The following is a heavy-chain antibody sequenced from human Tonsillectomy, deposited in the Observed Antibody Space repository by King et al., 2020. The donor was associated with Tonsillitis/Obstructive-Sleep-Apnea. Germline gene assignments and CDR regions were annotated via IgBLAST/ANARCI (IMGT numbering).Heavy chain of an antibody. CDR1: GYTFTWFY. V-gene: IGHV1-46*01. CDR2: SNLSSVVT. CDR3: ARDDVVGRYIDS. D-gene: IGHD1-14*01. J-gene: IGHJ4*02. Sequence: QLVQSGAEVKTPGASVKVACKASGYTFTWFYIHCVRQARGQWLYWMGISNLSSVVTTYAQKVQGRVTMTTDTSASTGYLVLRSLRSEDTAVYYCARDDVVGRYIDSWGQGTLVTVSS.